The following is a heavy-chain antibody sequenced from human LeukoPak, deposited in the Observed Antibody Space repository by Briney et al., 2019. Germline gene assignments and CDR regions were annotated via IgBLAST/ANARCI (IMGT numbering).Heavy chain of an antibody. Sequence: SETLSLTCTVSGCSISSSSYYWGWIRQPPGKGLEWIGSIYYSGSTYYNPSLKSRVTISVDTSKNQFSLKLSSVTAADTAVYYCARGRSGSGAFDIWGQGTMVTVSS. J-gene: IGHJ3*02. CDR3: ARGRSGSGAFDI. CDR2: IYYSGST. D-gene: IGHD1-26*01. V-gene: IGHV4-39*07. CDR1: GCSISSSSYY.